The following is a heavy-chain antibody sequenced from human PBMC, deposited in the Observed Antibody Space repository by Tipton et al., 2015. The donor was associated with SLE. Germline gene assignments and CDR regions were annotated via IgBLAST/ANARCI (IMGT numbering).Heavy chain of an antibody. D-gene: IGHD1-14*01. CDR1: GGSFSGYY. V-gene: IGHV4-34*01. J-gene: IGHJ6*02. CDR3: ATSLMTTASYYYYGMDV. Sequence: TLSLTCAVYGGSFSGYYWSWIRQSPGRGLEWIGEINHSGSTNYNPSLKSRVTISVDTSKNQFSMNLSSVTAADTAVYYCATSLMTTASYYYYGMDVWGQGTTVTVSS. CDR2: INHSGST.